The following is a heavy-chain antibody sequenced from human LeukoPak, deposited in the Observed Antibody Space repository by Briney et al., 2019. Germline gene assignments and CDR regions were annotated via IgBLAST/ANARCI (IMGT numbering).Heavy chain of an antibody. J-gene: IGHJ4*02. V-gene: IGHV3-48*04. CDR1: GFTFSSYS. CDR2: ISSRSSTI. D-gene: IGHD6-19*01. CDR3: ARQAVALNDY. Sequence: GGPLRLSCAASGFTFSSYSMIEVRQAPGKGLEWVSYISSRSSTIYYADSVKGRFTISRDNAKNSLHLQMISLRAEDTAVYYCARQAVALNDYWGQGTLVTVSS.